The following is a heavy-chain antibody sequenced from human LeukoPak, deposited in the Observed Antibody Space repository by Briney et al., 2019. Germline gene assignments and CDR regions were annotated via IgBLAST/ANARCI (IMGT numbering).Heavy chain of an antibody. V-gene: IGHV3-9*01. CDR2: ISWNSGSI. CDR3: ARDRDIPDV. D-gene: IGHD2-15*01. Sequence: GGFLRLSCAASGFTFDDYAMHWVRQAPGKGLEWVSGISWNSGSIGYADSVKGRFTISRDNAKNSLYLQMNSLRAEDTAVYYCARDRDIPDVWGKGTTVTVSS. J-gene: IGHJ6*04. CDR1: GFTFDDYA.